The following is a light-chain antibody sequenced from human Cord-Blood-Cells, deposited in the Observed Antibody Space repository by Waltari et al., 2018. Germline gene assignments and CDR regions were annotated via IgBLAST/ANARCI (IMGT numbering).Light chain of an antibody. Sequence: DIQMTQSPSSLPSSVGYRGTITCRASQAISNYLAWYQQKPGKVPKLLIYAASTLQSGVPSRFSGSGSGTDFTLTISSLQPEDVATYYCQKYNSAPWTFGQGTKVEIK. J-gene: IGKJ1*01. V-gene: IGKV1-27*01. CDR3: QKYNSAPWT. CDR2: AAS. CDR1: QAISNY.